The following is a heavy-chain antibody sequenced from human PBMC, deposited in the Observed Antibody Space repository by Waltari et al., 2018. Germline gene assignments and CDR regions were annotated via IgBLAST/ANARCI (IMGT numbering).Heavy chain of an antibody. Sequence: QVQLVQSGAEVKKPGASVKVSCKASGYTFTSYDINWVRQATGQGLEWMGGIIPIFGTANYAQKFQGRVTITADESTSTAYMELSSLRSEDTAVYYCARGVTQYYYYYGMDVWGQGTTVTVSS. CDR1: GYTFTSYD. CDR3: ARGVTQYYYYYGMDV. V-gene: IGHV1-69*01. J-gene: IGHJ6*02. CDR2: IIPIFGTA. D-gene: IGHD3-10*01.